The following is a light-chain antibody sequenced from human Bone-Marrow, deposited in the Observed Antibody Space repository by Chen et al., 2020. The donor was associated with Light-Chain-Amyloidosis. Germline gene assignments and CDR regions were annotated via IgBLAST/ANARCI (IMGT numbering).Light chain of an antibody. V-gene: IGLV3-1*01. CDR2: QDA. CDR1: RLGHRY. CDR3: QAWDNSAAV. J-gene: IGLJ2*01. Sequence: SYVLTQPLSVSVSLGQTASITCSGDRLGHRYAYWYRQKPGQSPVLVIYQDAKRPSGIPERFSGSNSGSAATLTISGTQAVDEADYYCQAWDNSAAVFGGGTKLTVL.